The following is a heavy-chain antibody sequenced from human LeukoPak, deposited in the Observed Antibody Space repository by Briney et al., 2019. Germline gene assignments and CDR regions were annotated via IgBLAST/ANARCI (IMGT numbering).Heavy chain of an antibody. Sequence: PGGSLRLSCAASGFTFSSYGMHWVRQAPGKGLEWVAFIRYDGSNKYYADSVKGRFTISRDNSKNTLYLQMNSLRAEDTAVYYCAKDQSAGVRFLEWLLYRSLDYWGQGTLVTVSS. D-gene: IGHD3-3*01. J-gene: IGHJ4*02. V-gene: IGHV3-30*02. CDR3: AKDQSAGVRFLEWLLYRSLDY. CDR1: GFTFSSYG. CDR2: IRYDGSNK.